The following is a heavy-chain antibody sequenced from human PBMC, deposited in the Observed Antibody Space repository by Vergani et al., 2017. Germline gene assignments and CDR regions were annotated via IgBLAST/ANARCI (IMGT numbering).Heavy chain of an antibody. V-gene: IGHV4-31*03. D-gene: IGHD2-2*01. J-gene: IGHJ4*02. CDR1: GGSISSGGYY. Sequence: QVQLQESGPGLVKPSQTLSLTCTVSGGSISSGGYYWSWIRQHPGKGLEWIGYIYYSGSTYYNPSLKSRVTISADTSKNQFSLKLSSVTAADTAVYYCARSERYCSSTSCYSWGFDYWGQGTLVTVSS. CDR2: IYYSGST. CDR3: ARSERYCSSTSCYSWGFDY.